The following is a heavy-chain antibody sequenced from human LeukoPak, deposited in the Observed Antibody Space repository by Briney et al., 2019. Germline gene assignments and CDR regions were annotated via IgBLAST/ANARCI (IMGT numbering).Heavy chain of an antibody. CDR3: ARPYYYDSSGYYFRF. CDR1: GGSISPYY. CDR2: IYYSGNT. D-gene: IGHD3-22*01. Sequence: KPSETLSLTCTVSGGSISPYYWSWIRQPPGKGLEWLGYIYYSGNTDYNPSLKSRVAISVDTSKNQFSLKLSSVTAADTAVYYCARPYYYDSSGYYFRFWGQGTLVTVSS. J-gene: IGHJ4*02. V-gene: IGHV4-59*12.